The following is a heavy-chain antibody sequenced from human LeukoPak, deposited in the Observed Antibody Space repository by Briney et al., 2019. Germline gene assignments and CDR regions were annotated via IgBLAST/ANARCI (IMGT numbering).Heavy chain of an antibody. D-gene: IGHD6-19*01. CDR2: ISWNSGSI. CDR3: GKDISPHLYIAVLEY. J-gene: IGHJ4*02. CDR1: GFTFDDYA. Sequence: PGGSLRLSCAASGFTFDDYAMHWVRQAPGKGLEWVSGISWNSGSIGYADSVKGRFTISRDDAKNSLYLQMNSLRAEDMAFYYCGKDISPHLYIAVLEYWGQGTLVTVSS. V-gene: IGHV3-9*03.